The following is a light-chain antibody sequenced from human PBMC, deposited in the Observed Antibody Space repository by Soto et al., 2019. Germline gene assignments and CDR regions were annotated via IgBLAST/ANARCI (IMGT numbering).Light chain of an antibody. CDR2: GNN. CDR1: NSNIGADYG. Sequence: QSALTQPPSVSGAPGQRVTISCTGTNSNIGADYGVQWYQQFPGTAPKLLIYGNNNRPSGVSDRFSGSKSATSASLAITGLQPGDEADYYCQSYDSNLVGLVFGAGTKLTVL. J-gene: IGLJ3*02. V-gene: IGLV1-40*01. CDR3: QSYDSNLVGLV.